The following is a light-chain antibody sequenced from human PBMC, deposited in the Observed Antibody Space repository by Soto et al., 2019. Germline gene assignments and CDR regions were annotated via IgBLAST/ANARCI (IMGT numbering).Light chain of an antibody. CDR3: QHTYNIPWT. J-gene: IGKJ5*01. Sequence: DIEMTQSPSSLSASVGDRVTITCRASQGVSINLNWYQQKPGRAPKVLIYAASNLQSGVPSRFSGHGSGTDFTLTISSLQPDDFATYYCQHTYNIPWTF. V-gene: IGKV1-39*01. CDR2: AAS. CDR1: QGVSIN.